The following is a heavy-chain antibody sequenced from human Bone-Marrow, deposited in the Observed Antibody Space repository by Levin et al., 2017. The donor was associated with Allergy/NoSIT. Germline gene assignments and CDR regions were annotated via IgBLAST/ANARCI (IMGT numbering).Heavy chain of an antibody. CDR2: IYHSGST. Sequence: SQTLSLICTVSGGSVSSGSYYWSWIRQPPGKGLEWIAYIYHSGSTKYNPSLKSRVTISLDTSRHQFSLRPTSLTAADTAVYYCARGSYFGGLSFDCWGKGTLVTVSS. J-gene: IGHJ4*02. CDR1: GGSVSSGSYY. D-gene: IGHD4-23*01. V-gene: IGHV4-61*01. CDR3: ARGSYFGGLSFDC.